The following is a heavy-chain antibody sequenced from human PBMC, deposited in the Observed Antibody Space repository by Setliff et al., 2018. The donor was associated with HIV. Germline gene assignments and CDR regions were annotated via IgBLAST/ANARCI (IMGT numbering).Heavy chain of an antibody. CDR1: GGSFSGYY. J-gene: IGHJ6*02. D-gene: IGHD2-2*01. CDR2: IIHTGST. V-gene: IGHV4-34*01. Sequence: SETLSLTCTVYGGSFSGYYWSWIRQPPGKGLEWIGEIIHTGSTNYNPSLKSRVTISVDTSKNQFSLRLSSVTAADTAVYYCARGRSCSSSSCYLVYYYYYGMDVWGHGSTVTVSS. CDR3: ARGRSCSSSSCYLVYYYYYGMDV.